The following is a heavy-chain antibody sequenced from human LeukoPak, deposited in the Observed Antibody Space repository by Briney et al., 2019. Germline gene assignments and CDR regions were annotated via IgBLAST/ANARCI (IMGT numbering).Heavy chain of an antibody. CDR3: ASQQWLVPPFDY. Sequence: GGSLRLYCAASGFTFSSYSMNWVRQAPGKGLEWVSYISSSSSTIYYADSVKSRFTISRDNAKNSLYLQMNSLRAEDTAVYYCASQQWLVPPFDYWGQGTLVTVSS. D-gene: IGHD6-19*01. CDR2: ISSSSSTI. CDR1: GFTFSSYS. V-gene: IGHV3-48*01. J-gene: IGHJ4*02.